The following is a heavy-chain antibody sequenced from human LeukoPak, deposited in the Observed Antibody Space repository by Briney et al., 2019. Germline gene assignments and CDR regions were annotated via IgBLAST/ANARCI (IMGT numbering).Heavy chain of an antibody. CDR1: GGSISSHY. J-gene: IGHJ4*02. Sequence: KASETLSLICTVSGGSISSHYWSWIRQPPGKGLEWIGCIYYSGNTNYNPSLESRVTISVDTSKIQFSLKLTSVTAADTAVYYCARHQLRGFLDDNWGQGTLVTVSS. V-gene: IGHV4-59*08. CDR2: IYYSGNT. CDR3: ARHQLRGFLDDN. D-gene: IGHD3-10*01.